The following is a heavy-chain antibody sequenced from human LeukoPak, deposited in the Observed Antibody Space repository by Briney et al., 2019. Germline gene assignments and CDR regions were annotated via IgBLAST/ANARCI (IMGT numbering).Heavy chain of an antibody. V-gene: IGHV1-46*01. CDR2: INPSGGST. Sequence: ASVKVSCKASGYTFTSYYMHWVRQAPGQGLEWMGIINPSGGSTSYAQKFQGRVTMTRDTSTSTVYMELSSLRSEDTVVYYCAREEALTTTDYYYGMDVWGQGTTVTVSS. J-gene: IGHJ6*02. D-gene: IGHD1-1*01. CDR1: GYTFTSYY. CDR3: AREEALTTTDYYYGMDV.